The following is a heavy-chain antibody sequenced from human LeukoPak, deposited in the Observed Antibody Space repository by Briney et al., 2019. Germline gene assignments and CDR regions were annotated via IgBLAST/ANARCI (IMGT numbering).Heavy chain of an antibody. V-gene: IGHV3-23*01. J-gene: IGHJ4*02. D-gene: IGHD5-24*01. CDR2: ISGSGGST. CDR3: AKERVEMATLYYFDY. CDR1: GFTFSSYA. Sequence: PGGSLRLSCAASGFTFSSYAMSWARQAPGKGLEWVSAISGSGGSTYYADSVKGRFTISRDNSKNTLYLQMHSLRAEDTAVYYCAKERVEMATLYYFDYWGQGTLVTVSS.